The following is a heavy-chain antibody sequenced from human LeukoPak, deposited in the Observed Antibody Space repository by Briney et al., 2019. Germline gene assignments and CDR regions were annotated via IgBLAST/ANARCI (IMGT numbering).Heavy chain of an antibody. J-gene: IGHJ6*02. CDR2: IWYDGSNK. Sequence: PGGSLRLSCAASGFTVSSDGMHWVRQAPGKGLERVAVIWYDGSNKYYADSVKGRFTISRDNSKNTLYLQMNSLRAEDTAVYYCAREGGGDIVVVPAAPTNYGMDVWGQGTTVTVSS. D-gene: IGHD2-2*01. CDR1: GFTVSSDG. CDR3: AREGGGDIVVVPAAPTNYGMDV. V-gene: IGHV3-33*08.